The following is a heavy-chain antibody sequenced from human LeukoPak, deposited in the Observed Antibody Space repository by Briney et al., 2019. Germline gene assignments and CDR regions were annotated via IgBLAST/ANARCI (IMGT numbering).Heavy chain of an antibody. CDR1: GYTFTGYY. Sequence: ASVKVSCKASGYTFTGYYMHWVRQAPGQGLECMGWINPNSGGTNYAQKFQGRVTMTRDTSISTAYMELSRLRSDDTAVYYCARDRMVRGVTFDYWGQGTLVTVSS. J-gene: IGHJ4*02. CDR2: INPNSGGT. D-gene: IGHD3-10*01. V-gene: IGHV1-2*02. CDR3: ARDRMVRGVTFDY.